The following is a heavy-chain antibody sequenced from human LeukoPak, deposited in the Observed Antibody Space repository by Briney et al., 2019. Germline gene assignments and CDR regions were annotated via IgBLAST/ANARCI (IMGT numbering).Heavy chain of an antibody. D-gene: IGHD3-10*01. CDR2: IYYSGST. V-gene: IGHV4-39*07. J-gene: IGHJ4*02. CDR3: ARGGGETMVRSSYYFDY. Sequence: PSETLSLTCTVSSDSISSSSYYWGWIRQPPGKGLEWIGTIYYSGSTYYNPSLKSRVTISVDTSKNQFSLKLSSVTAADTAVYYCARGGGETMVRSSYYFDYWGQGTLVTVSS. CDR1: SDSISSSSYY.